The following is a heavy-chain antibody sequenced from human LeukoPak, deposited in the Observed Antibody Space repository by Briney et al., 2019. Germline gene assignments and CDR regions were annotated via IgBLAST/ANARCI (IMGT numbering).Heavy chain of an antibody. CDR1: GFTFSSYS. V-gene: IGHV3-21*01. J-gene: IGHJ6*02. CDR2: ISSSSSYI. CDR3: ARADIVATFYYYYVMDV. D-gene: IGHD5-12*01. Sequence: PGGSLRLSCAASGFTFSSYSMNWVRQAPGKGLEWVSSISSSSSYIYYADSVKGRFTISRDNAKNSLYLQMNSLRAEDTAVYYCARADIVATFYYYYVMDVWGQGTTVTVSS.